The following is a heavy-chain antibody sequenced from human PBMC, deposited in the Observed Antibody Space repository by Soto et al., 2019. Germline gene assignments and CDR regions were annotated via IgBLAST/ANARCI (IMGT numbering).Heavy chain of an antibody. D-gene: IGHD3-16*01. V-gene: IGHV1-69*18. CDR3: ISRVRWADS. Sequence: QVQLVQSGAEVKEPGSSVKVSCKASGGTFSGYSMTWVRQAPGQGLEWMGTIVPTSGTVKSAQKFQVRVTITADESTTTAYMELRSLRSEDTAVYYCISRVRWADSWGQGTLVTVSS. CDR2: IVPTSGTV. J-gene: IGHJ4*02. CDR1: GGTFSGYS.